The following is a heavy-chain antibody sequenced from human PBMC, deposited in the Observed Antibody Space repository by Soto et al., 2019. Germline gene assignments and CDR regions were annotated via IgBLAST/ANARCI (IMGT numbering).Heavy chain of an antibody. CDR3: ATVGYSSSGSRFDY. CDR1: GFTFNDAW. D-gene: IGHD6-13*01. V-gene: IGHV3-15*07. Sequence: EVQLVESGGGLVKPGGSLRLSCVASGFTFNDAWLDWVRQAPGKGLEWVGRIKRKTDGETTEYAAPVKGRFTISRDDSKNTLYLQMNGLRTEDTAVYYCATVGYSSSGSRFDYWGRGTLVTASS. J-gene: IGHJ4*02. CDR2: IKRKTDGETT.